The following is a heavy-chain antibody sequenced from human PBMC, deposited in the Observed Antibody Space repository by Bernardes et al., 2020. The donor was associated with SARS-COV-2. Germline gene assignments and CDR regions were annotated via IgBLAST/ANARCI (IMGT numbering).Heavy chain of an antibody. CDR2: IWYDGSNK. D-gene: IGHD6-19*01. J-gene: IGHJ6*02. CDR1: GFTFSSYG. CDR3: ARDLAVAGTGEHYYYYGMDV. Sequence: VWSLRLSCAASGFTFSSYGMHWVRQAPGKGLEWVAVIWYDGSNKYYADSVKGRFTISRDNSKNTLYLQMNSLRAEDTAVYYCARDLAVAGTGEHYYYYGMDVWGQGTTVTVSS. V-gene: IGHV3-33*01.